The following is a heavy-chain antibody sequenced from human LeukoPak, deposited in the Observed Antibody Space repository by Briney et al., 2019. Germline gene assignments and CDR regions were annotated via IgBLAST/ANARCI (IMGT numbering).Heavy chain of an antibody. Sequence: PSETLSLTCAVYGGSFSGYYWSWIRQPPGKGLEWIGEINHSGSTNYNPSLKSRVTISVDTSRNQFSLKLSSVTAADTAVYYCARTDSSSFNTHFDYWGQGTLVTVSS. CDR1: GGSFSGYY. J-gene: IGHJ4*02. D-gene: IGHD6-6*01. CDR2: INHSGST. CDR3: ARTDSSSFNTHFDY. V-gene: IGHV4-34*01.